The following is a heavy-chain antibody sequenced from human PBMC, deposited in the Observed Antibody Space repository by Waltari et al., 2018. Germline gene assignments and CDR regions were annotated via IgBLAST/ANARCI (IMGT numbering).Heavy chain of an antibody. J-gene: IGHJ3*02. CDR3: ASHCSGGSCYSVGAFDI. Sequence: QLQLQESGPGLVKPSETLSLTCTVSGGSISSSSYYWGWIRQPPGKGLEWIGSIYYSGSTYYNPSLKSRVTISVDTSKNQFYLKLSSVTAADTAVYYCASHCSGGSCYSVGAFDIWGQGTMVTVSS. D-gene: IGHD2-15*01. CDR1: GGSISSSSYY. CDR2: IYYSGST. V-gene: IGHV4-39*01.